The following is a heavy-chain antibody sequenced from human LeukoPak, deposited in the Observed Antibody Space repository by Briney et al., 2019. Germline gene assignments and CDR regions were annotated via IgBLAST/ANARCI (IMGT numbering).Heavy chain of an antibody. Sequence: ASVKVSCKASGYTFTCYYMHWVRQAPGQGLEWMGRINPNSGGTNYAQKFQGRVTMTRDTSISTAYMELSRLRSDDTAVYYCARDLVNFWSGFLHYGMDVWGQGTTVTVSS. D-gene: IGHD3-3*01. CDR3: ARDLVNFWSGFLHYGMDV. J-gene: IGHJ6*02. V-gene: IGHV1-2*06. CDR1: GYTFTCYY. CDR2: INPNSGGT.